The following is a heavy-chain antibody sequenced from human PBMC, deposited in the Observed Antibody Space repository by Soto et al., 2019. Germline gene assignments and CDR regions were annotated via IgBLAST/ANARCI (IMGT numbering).Heavy chain of an antibody. CDR2: IYYSGST. Sequence: SETLSLTCTVSGGSVSSGSYYWSWIRQPPGKGLEWIAYIYYSGSTNYNPSLKSRVTISVDTSKKLFSLRLTSVTAADTAVYYCARIGSGSFQDTFDIWGQGTMVTVSS. CDR3: ARIGSGSFQDTFDI. J-gene: IGHJ3*02. D-gene: IGHD1-26*01. V-gene: IGHV4-61*03. CDR1: GGSVSSGSYY.